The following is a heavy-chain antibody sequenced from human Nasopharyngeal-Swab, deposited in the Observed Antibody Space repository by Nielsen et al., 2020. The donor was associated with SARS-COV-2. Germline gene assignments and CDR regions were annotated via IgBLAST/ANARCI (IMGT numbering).Heavy chain of an antibody. J-gene: IGHJ6*03. D-gene: IGHD3-10*01. CDR2: IYSGGST. CDR1: GFTVSSNY. V-gene: IGHV3-53*01. Sequence: GESLKISCAASGFTVSSNYMSWVRQAPGKGLEWVSVIYSGGSTYYADSVKGRFTISRDNSKNTLYLQMNSLRAEDTAVYYCARGPNMLLWFGEGYMDVWGKGTTVTVSS. CDR3: ARGPNMLLWFGEGYMDV.